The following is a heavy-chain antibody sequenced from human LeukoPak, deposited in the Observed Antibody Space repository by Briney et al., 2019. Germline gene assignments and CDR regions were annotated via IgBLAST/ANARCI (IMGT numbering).Heavy chain of an antibody. V-gene: IGHV4-31*03. CDR3: ARANYRGDAFDI. Sequence: SGPGLVKPSQTLSLTCTVFGGSISSGGYYWSWIRQHPGKGLEWIGYIYYSGSTYYNPSLKSRVTISVDTSKNQFSLKLSSVTAADTAVYYCARANYRGDAFDIWGQGTMVTVSS. J-gene: IGHJ3*02. D-gene: IGHD3-10*01. CDR1: GGSISSGGYY. CDR2: IYYSGST.